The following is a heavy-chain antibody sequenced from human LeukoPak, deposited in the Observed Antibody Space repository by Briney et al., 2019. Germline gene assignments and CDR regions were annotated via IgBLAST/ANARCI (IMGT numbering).Heavy chain of an antibody. D-gene: IGHD3-22*01. CDR1: GYTFTSYA. CDR2: INTNTGNP. Sequence: ASVKVSCKASGYTFTSYAMNWVRQAPGQGLEWMGWINTNTGNPTYAQGFTGRFVFSLDTSVSTAYLQISSLKAEDTAVYYCARGLPNYYDSSGLPILLNYWGQGTLVTVSS. V-gene: IGHV7-4-1*02. J-gene: IGHJ4*02. CDR3: ARGLPNYYDSSGLPILLNY.